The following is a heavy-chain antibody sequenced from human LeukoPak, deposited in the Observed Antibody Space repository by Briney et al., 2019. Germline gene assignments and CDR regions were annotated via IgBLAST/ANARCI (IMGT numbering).Heavy chain of an antibody. CDR1: GFTFSSYS. CDR2: ISSSSTYI. V-gene: IGHV3-21*01. D-gene: IGHD3-10*01. Sequence: NPGGSLRLSCAASGFTFSSYSMNWVRQAPGKGLEWVSSISSSSTYIYYADSVKGRFTISRDNAKNSLYLQMNSLRAEDTAVFYCARNTITGYYYGMDVWGQGTTVTVSS. CDR3: ARNTITGYYYGMDV. J-gene: IGHJ6*02.